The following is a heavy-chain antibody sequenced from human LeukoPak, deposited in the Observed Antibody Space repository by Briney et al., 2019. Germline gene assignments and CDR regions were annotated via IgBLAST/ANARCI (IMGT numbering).Heavy chain of an antibody. Sequence: GGSLRLSCAASGFTFSSYSMNWVRQAPGKGLEWVSSISSSSSYIYYADSVKGRFTISRDNAKNSLYLQMNSLRAEDTAVYYCARARRQWELDDAFDIWGQGAMVTVSS. V-gene: IGHV3-21*01. D-gene: IGHD1-26*01. CDR2: ISSSSSYI. J-gene: IGHJ3*02. CDR1: GFTFSSYS. CDR3: ARARRQWELDDAFDI.